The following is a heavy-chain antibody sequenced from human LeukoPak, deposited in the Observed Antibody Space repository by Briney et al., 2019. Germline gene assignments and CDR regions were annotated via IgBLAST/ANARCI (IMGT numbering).Heavy chain of an antibody. Sequence: SETLSLTCTVSGGSISGYYWSWIRQPPGKGLEWIGYIYYSGSTNYNPSLKSRVTISVDTSKNQFSLKLSSVTAADTAVYYCARSPCGGDCYPPYYFDYWGQGTLVTVSS. D-gene: IGHD2-21*02. J-gene: IGHJ4*02. CDR3: ARSPCGGDCYPPYYFDY. CDR2: IYYSGST. V-gene: IGHV4-59*01. CDR1: GGSISGYY.